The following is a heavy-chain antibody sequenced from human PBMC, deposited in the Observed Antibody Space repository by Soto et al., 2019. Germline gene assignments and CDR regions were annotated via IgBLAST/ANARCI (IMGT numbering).Heavy chain of an antibody. CDR1: GGSISSYY. J-gene: IGHJ6*02. CDR2: IYYSGST. D-gene: IGHD3-3*01. V-gene: IGHV4-59*01. Sequence: PSETLSLTCTVSGGSISSYYWSWIRQPPGKGLEWIGYIYYSGSTNYNPSLKSRVTISVDTSKNQFSLKLSSVTAADTAVYYCARDLFLTFGVVALDVWGQGTTVTVSS. CDR3: ARDLFLTFGVVALDV.